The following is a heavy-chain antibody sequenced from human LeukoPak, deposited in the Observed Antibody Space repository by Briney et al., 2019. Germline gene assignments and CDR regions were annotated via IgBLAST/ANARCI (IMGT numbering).Heavy chain of an antibody. Sequence: PGGSLRLSCAASGFTFSDYYMIWIRQAPGKGLEWVSSISSSSSYIYYADSVKGRFTISRDNAKNSLYLQMNSLRAEDTAVYYCAILSAGDYDILTGYPPQGYMDVWGKGTTVTVSS. D-gene: IGHD3-9*01. CDR1: GFTFSDYY. J-gene: IGHJ6*03. CDR2: ISSSSSYI. V-gene: IGHV3-11*06. CDR3: AILSAGDYDILTGYPPQGYMDV.